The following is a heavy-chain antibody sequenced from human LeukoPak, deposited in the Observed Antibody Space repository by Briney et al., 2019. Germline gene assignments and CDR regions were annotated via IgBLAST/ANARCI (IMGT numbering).Heavy chain of an antibody. CDR1: GVSISSYY. V-gene: IGHV4-59*08. J-gene: IGHJ6*02. CDR3: ARHLMVRGVYYYYYGMHV. Sequence: PSETLSLTCTVSGVSISSYYWSWIRQPPGKGLEWIGYIYYSGSTNYNTSLKSRVTLSVDPSKHQFSLKLSSVTAADTAVYYCARHLMVRGVYYYYYGMHVWGQGTTLTVSS. D-gene: IGHD3-10*01. CDR2: IYYSGST.